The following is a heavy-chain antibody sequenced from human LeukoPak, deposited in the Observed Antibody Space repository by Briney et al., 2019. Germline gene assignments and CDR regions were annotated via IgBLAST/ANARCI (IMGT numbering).Heavy chain of an antibody. V-gene: IGHV1-3*01. Sequence: ASVKVSCKASGYTFTSYAMHWVRQAPGQRLEWMGWINAGNGNTKYSQKFQGRVTITRDTSASTAYMELSSLRSEDTAVYYCARARSISGSSSYYYYYMDVWGKGTTVTVSS. J-gene: IGHJ6*03. CDR1: GYTFTSYA. CDR2: INAGNGNT. CDR3: ARARSISGSSSYYYYYMDV. D-gene: IGHD1-26*01.